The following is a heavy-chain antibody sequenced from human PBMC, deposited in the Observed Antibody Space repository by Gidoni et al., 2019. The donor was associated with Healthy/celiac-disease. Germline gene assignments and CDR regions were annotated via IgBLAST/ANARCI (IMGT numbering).Heavy chain of an antibody. V-gene: IGHV3-21*01. Sequence: EVQLVESGGGLVKPGGSLRLSCAASGFTFSSYSMNWVRQAPGKGLEWVSSISSSSSYIYYADSVKGRFTISRDNAKNSLYLQMNSLRAEDTAVYYCARVMRSGGSFGYFDYWGQGTLVTVSS. CDR2: ISSSSSYI. D-gene: IGHD1-26*01. CDR1: GFTFSSYS. CDR3: ARVMRSGGSFGYFDY. J-gene: IGHJ4*02.